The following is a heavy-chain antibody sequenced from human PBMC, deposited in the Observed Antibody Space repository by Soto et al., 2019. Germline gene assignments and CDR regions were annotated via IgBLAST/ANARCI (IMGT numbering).Heavy chain of an antibody. J-gene: IGHJ4*02. CDR3: AIDEYSSSCLSY. CDR1: GFTFSSYA. D-gene: IGHD6-6*01. Sequence: GGSLRLSCAASGFTFSSYAMHWVRQAPGKGLEWVAVISYDGSNKYYADSVKGRFTISRDNSKNTLYLQMNSPRAEDTAVYYCAIDEYSSSCLSYWGQGTLVTVSS. V-gene: IGHV3-30-3*01. CDR2: ISYDGSNK.